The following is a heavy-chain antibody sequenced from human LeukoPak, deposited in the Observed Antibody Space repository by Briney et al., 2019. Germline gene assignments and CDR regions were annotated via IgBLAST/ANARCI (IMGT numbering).Heavy chain of an antibody. CDR3: ARGPYGWLPFDY. CDR2: IYYSGST. J-gene: IGHJ4*02. D-gene: IGHD5-12*01. Sequence: SETLSLTCTVSGGSMSSYYWSWIRPPPGKGLEWIGYIYYSGSTNYNPSLKSQVTISVDTSKNQFTLKLSSVTAADTAVYYCARGPYGWLPFDYWGQGTLVTVSS. V-gene: IGHV4-59*01. CDR1: GGSMSSYY.